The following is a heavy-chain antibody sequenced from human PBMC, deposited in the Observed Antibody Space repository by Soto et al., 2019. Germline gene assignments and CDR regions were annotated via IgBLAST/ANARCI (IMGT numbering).Heavy chain of an antibody. CDR3: ARQVLGSRWYSDAFDI. CDR2: IYPGDSDT. CDR1: GYSFTSYW. J-gene: IGHJ3*02. D-gene: IGHD6-19*01. Sequence: GESLKISCKGSGYSFTSYWIGWVRQMPGKGLGWMGIIYPGDSDTRYSPPFQGQVTISADKSISTAYLQWSSLKASDTAMYYCARQVLGSRWYSDAFDIWGQAPMVTVSS. V-gene: IGHV5-51*01.